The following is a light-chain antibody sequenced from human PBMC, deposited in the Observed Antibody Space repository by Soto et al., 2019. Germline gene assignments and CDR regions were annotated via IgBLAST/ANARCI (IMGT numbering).Light chain of an antibody. CDR3: YSNTSSGTYV. CDR2: EVS. CDR1: SSDVGNYKY. Sequence: SALTQPASVSGSPGQSITISCTGTSSDVGNYKYVSWYQQHPGKAPKLMIYEVSNRPSGVSNRFSGSKSGNTASLNISGLQAEDETDYYCYSNTSSGTYVFGTGTKLTV. V-gene: IGLV2-14*01. J-gene: IGLJ1*01.